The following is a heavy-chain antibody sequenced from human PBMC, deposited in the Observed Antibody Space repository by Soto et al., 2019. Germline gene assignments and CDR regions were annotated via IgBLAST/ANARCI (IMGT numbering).Heavy chain of an antibody. CDR1: GFTFSSYG. CDR3: VKDKGGRFPYYFAY. CDR2: ISYDGSNQ. Sequence: QVQLVESGGGVVQPGRSLRLSCAASGFTFSSYGMHWVRQAPGKGLEWVAVISYDGSNQYYADSVKGRFTISRDNSKNTLCLQMNSLGAEDTAVYYCVKDKGGRFPYYFAYWGQGTLVTVSS. V-gene: IGHV3-30*18. J-gene: IGHJ4*02. D-gene: IGHD2-15*01.